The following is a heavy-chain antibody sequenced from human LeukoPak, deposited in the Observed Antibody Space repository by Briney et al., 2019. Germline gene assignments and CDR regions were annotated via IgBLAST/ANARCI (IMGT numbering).Heavy chain of an antibody. D-gene: IGHD5-24*01. CDR2: IYYSGST. V-gene: IGHV4-59*01. CDR1: GGSISSYY. J-gene: IGHJ4*02. Sequence: SETLSLTCTVSGGSISSYYWSWIRQPPGKGLEWIGYIYYSGSTNYNPSLKSRVTISVDTSKNQFSLKLSSVTAADTAVYYCAKGEMIFDYWGQGTLVTVSS. CDR3: AKGEMIFDY.